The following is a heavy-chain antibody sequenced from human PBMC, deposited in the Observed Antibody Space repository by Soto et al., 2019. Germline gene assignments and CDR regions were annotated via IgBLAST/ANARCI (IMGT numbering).Heavy chain of an antibody. CDR2: ISSSSSYI. Sequence: LRLSCAASGFTFSSYRMNWVRQAPGKGLEWDSTISSSSSYIYYADSVKGRFTISRDNAKNSLYLQMNSLRAEDTAVYYCARDPGPWYDSSGYYPGAFDIWGQGTMVTVSS. V-gene: IGHV3-21*01. CDR1: GFTFSSYR. J-gene: IGHJ3*02. D-gene: IGHD3-22*01. CDR3: ARDPGPWYDSSGYYPGAFDI.